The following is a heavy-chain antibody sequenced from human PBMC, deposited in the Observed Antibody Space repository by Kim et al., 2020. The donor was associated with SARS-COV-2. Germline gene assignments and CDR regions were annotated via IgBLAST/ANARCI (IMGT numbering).Heavy chain of an antibody. Sequence: YADSVKGRFTISRDNSKNTLYLQRNSLRAEDTAVYYCAKMIAAVISAVDPWGQGTLVTVSS. D-gene: IGHD6-13*01. CDR3: AKMIAAVISAVDP. V-gene: IGHV3-23*01. J-gene: IGHJ5*02.